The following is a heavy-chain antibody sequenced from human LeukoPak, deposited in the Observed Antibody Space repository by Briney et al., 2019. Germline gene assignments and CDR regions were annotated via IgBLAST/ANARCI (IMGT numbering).Heavy chain of an antibody. V-gene: IGHV3-30-3*01. CDR3: ARALVVAADFDY. CDR2: ISYDGSNK. D-gene: IGHD2-15*01. CDR1: GFTFSSYA. J-gene: IGHJ4*02. Sequence: SGGSLRLSCAASGFTFSSYAMHWVRQAPGKGLEWVAVISYDGSNKYHVDSVKGRFTISRDNSKNTLYLQMNSLRAEDTAVYYCARALVVAADFDYWGQGTLVTVSS.